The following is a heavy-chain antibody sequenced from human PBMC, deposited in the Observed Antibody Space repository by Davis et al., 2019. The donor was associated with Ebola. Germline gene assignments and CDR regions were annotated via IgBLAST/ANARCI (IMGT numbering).Heavy chain of an antibody. J-gene: IGHJ6*02. CDR3: AHRRAVTIFGVVTDYYGMDV. Sequence: SGPTLVKPTQTLTLTCTFSGFSLSTSGVGVGWIRQPPGKALEWLALIYWDDDKRYSPSLKSRLTITKDTSKNQVVLTMTNMDPVDTATYYCAHRRAVTIFGVVTDYYGMDVLGQGTTVTVSS. CDR1: GFSLSTSGVG. D-gene: IGHD3-3*01. V-gene: IGHV2-5*02. CDR2: IYWDDDK.